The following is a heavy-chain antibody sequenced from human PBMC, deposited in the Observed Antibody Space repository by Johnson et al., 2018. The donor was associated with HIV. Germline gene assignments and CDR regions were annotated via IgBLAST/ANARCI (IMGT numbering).Heavy chain of an antibody. CDR2: IKQDGSEK. V-gene: IGHV3-7*02. Sequence: VQLVESGGGLVQPGGSLRLSCAASGFTFSSYWMSWVRQAPGKGLEWVANIKQDGSEKYYVDSVKGRFTISRDNAKNSLYLQMNSLRAEDPAGYYCASHLSYYVFWSGDYRGGDAFDIWGQGTMVTVSS. CDR1: GFTFSSYW. CDR3: ASHLSYYVFWSGDYRGGDAFDI. J-gene: IGHJ3*02. D-gene: IGHD3-3*01.